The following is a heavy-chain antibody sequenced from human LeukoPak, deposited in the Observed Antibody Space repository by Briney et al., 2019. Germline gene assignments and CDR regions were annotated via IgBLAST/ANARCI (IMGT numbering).Heavy chain of an antibody. D-gene: IGHD4-17*01. J-gene: IGHJ4*02. CDR2: IIPILGIA. Sequence: GASVKVSCKASGGTFSSYAISWVRQAPGQGLEWMGRIIPILGIANYAQKFQGRVTITADKSTSTAYMELSSLRSEDTAVYYCARERERGEYGDYGNGDGGFDYWGQGTLVTVSS. V-gene: IGHV1-69*04. CDR3: ARERERGEYGDYGNGDGGFDY. CDR1: GGTFSSYA.